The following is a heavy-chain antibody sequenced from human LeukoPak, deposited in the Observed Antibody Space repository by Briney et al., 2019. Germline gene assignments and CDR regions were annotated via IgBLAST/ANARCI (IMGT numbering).Heavy chain of an antibody. CDR1: GYTFTSYG. Sequence: ASVKVSCKASGYTFTSYGISWVRQAPGQGLEWMGWISAYNGNTNYAQKLQGRVTMTTDTSTSTAYMELRSLRSDDTAVYYCAREGTGNWNYDYYYMDVWGKGTTVTVSS. CDR3: AREGTGNWNYDYYYMDV. D-gene: IGHD1-20*01. J-gene: IGHJ6*03. CDR2: ISAYNGNT. V-gene: IGHV1-18*01.